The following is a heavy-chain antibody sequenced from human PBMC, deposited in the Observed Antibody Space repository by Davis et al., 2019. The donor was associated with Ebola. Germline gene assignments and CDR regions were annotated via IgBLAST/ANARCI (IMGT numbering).Heavy chain of an antibody. CDR3: ARDGLRIFDY. D-gene: IGHD5-12*01. CDR2: IYYSGST. V-gene: IGHV4-31*11. J-gene: IGHJ4*02. CDR1: GGSISSGGYS. Sequence: SETLSLTCAVSGGSISSGGYSWSWIRQPPGKGLEWIGYIYYSGSTYYNPSLKSRVTISVDTSKNQFSLKLSSVTAADTAVYYCARDGLRIFDYWGQGTLVTVSS.